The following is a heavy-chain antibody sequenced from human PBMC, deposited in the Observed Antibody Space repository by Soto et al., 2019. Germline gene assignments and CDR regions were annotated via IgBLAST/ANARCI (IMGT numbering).Heavy chain of an antibody. V-gene: IGHV4-59*01. J-gene: IGHJ6*03. Sequence: PSETLSLTCTVSVGSISSYYWSWIRQPPGKGLEWIGYIYYSGSTNYNPSLKSRVTISVDTSKNQFSLKLSSVTAADTAVYYCARGSLVYYYYYYMDVWGKGTTVTVSS. D-gene: IGHD6-6*01. CDR2: IYYSGST. CDR3: ARGSLVYYYYYYMDV. CDR1: VGSISSYY.